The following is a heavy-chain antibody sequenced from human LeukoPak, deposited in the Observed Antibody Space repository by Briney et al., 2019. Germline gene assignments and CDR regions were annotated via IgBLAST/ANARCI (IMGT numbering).Heavy chain of an antibody. J-gene: IGHJ5*02. CDR1: GWSFNDHY. CDR3: ARGQVPAARGYNWFDP. CDR2: INARGDT. Sequence: PSETLSLTCAVYGWSFNDHYWNWIRQPPGKGLEWIGEINARGDTNFNPSLKSRVTISVDTSKNQFSLTLTSTIAADTAVYYCARGQVPAARGYNWFDPWGQGTLVTVSS. V-gene: IGHV4-34*01. D-gene: IGHD2-2*01.